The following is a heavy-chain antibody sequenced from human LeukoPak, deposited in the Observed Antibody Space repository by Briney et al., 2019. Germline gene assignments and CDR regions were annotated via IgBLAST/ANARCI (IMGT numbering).Heavy chain of an antibody. CDR3: ARPYYYDSRIDP. CDR2: MYYSGST. D-gene: IGHD3-22*01. CDR1: GGSISSGDYY. J-gene: IGHJ5*02. V-gene: IGHV4-30-4*01. Sequence: SQTLSLTCTVSGGSISSGDYYWSWIRQPPGKGLEWIAYMYYSGSTYYNPSLKSRVTMSADTSKNQLSLKLSSVTAADTAVYYCARPYYYDSRIDPWGRGILVTVSS.